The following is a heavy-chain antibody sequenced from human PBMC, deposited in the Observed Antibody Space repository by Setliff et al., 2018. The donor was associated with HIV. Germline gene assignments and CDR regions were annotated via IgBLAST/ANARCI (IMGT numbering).Heavy chain of an antibody. CDR3: ARAGRDGYNNQGYFDY. V-gene: IGHV1-18*01. Sequence: ASVKVSCKASGYTFTHYGLNWVRQAPGQGLEWMGWISVYNGYTKYAQKVQDRVTLTTDTSTSTAYIELRSLRFDDTAVYYCARAGRDGYNNQGYFDYWGQGTLVTVSS. J-gene: IGHJ4*02. CDR1: GYTFTHYG. CDR2: ISVYNGYT. D-gene: IGHD5-12*01.